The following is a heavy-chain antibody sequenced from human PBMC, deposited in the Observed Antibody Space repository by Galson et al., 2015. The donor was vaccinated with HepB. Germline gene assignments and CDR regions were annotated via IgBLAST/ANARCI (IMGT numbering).Heavy chain of an antibody. J-gene: IGHJ4*02. Sequence: SLRLSCAASGFTFSSYSMNWVRQAPGKGLEWVSSISRSSSYIHYADSVKGRFTISSDNAKNSLYLQMNSRRAEDTAVYYCARDYSSAYYWAREFRPYYFDYWGQGTLVTVSS. CDR2: ISRSSSYI. CDR1: GFTFSSYS. CDR3: ARDYSSAYYWAREFRPYYFDY. D-gene: IGHD3-22*01. V-gene: IGHV3-21*01.